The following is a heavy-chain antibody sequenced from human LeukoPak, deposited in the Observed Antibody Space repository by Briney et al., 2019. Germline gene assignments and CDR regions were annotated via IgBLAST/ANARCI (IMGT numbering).Heavy chain of an antibody. D-gene: IGHD5-18*01. J-gene: IGHJ4*02. Sequence: ASVKVSCKASGYTFTSYGISWVRQAHGQGLEWMGWISAYNGNTNYAQKLQGRVTMTTDTSTSTAYMELRSLRSDDTAVYYCARDPKRYRYSYGPTLDYWGQGTLVTVSS. CDR1: GYTFTSYG. CDR2: ISAYNGNT. CDR3: ARDPKRYRYSYGPTLDY. V-gene: IGHV1-18*01.